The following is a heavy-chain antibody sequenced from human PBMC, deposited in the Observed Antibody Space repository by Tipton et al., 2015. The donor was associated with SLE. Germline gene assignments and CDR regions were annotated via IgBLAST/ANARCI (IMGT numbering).Heavy chain of an antibody. CDR3: ARGRIAVAGNHFDY. CDR2: IYTSGST. J-gene: IGHJ4*02. Sequence: TLSLTCSVSGDSISSNNFFWTWIRQPAGKGLEWIGRIYTSGSTNYNPSLKSRVTISVDTSKNQFSLKLSSVTAADTAVYYCARGRIAVAGNHFDYWGQGTLVTVSS. D-gene: IGHD6-19*01. V-gene: IGHV4-61*02. CDR1: GDSISSNNFF.